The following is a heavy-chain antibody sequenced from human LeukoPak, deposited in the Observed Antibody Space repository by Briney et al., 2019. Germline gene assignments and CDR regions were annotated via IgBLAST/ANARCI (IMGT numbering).Heavy chain of an antibody. CDR1: GYTFTSYY. J-gene: IGHJ3*02. V-gene: IGHV1-46*01. Sequence: GASVKVSCKASGYTFTSYYMHWVRQAPGQGLEWMGIINPSGGSTSYVQKFQGRVTMTRDTSTSTVYMELSSLRSEDTAVYYCARVGAVLGYCSSTSCFQDAFDIWGQGTMVTVSS. CDR2: INPSGGST. D-gene: IGHD2-2*01. CDR3: ARVGAVLGYCSSTSCFQDAFDI.